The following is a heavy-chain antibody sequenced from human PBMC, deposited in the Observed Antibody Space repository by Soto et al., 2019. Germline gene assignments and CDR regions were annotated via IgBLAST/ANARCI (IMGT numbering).Heavy chain of an antibody. D-gene: IGHD3-10*01. CDR3: ARISNPEWFGELGSWFDP. Sequence: SETLSLTCTVSGGSISSYYWSWIRQPPGKGLEWIGYIYYSGSTNYNPSLKSRVTISVDTSKNQFSLKLSSVTAADTAVYYCARISNPEWFGELGSWFDPWGQGTLVTVSS. V-gene: IGHV4-59*01. CDR1: GGSISSYY. J-gene: IGHJ5*02. CDR2: IYYSGST.